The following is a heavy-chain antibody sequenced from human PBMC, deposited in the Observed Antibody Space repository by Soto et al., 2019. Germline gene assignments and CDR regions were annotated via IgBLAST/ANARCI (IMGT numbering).Heavy chain of an antibody. D-gene: IGHD2-21*02. J-gene: IGHJ6*02. V-gene: IGHV4-34*01. CDR1: GGSFTYYY. CDR3: ARSDRGYSYSLDV. CDR2: ISHSGAT. Sequence: SETLSLTCAVYGGSFTYYYWTWIRQPPGKGLEWIGEISHSGATNYNPSLKSRVTISEDTSKNQVSLKVTSVTAADTAVYYCARSDRGYSYSLDVWGQGTTVTVSS.